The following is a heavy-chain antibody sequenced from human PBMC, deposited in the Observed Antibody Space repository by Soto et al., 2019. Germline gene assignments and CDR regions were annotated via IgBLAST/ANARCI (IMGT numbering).Heavy chain of an antibody. D-gene: IGHD3-10*01. CDR3: ARVIGGFGENKYYYYGMDV. J-gene: IGHJ6*02. V-gene: IGHV1-8*01. CDR1: GYTFTSYD. Sequence: ASVKVSFKASGYTFTSYDINWVRQATGQGLEWMGWMNPNSGNTGYAQKFQGRVTMTRNTSISTAYMELSSLRSEDTAVYYCARVIGGFGENKYYYYGMDVWGQGTTVTVSS. CDR2: MNPNSGNT.